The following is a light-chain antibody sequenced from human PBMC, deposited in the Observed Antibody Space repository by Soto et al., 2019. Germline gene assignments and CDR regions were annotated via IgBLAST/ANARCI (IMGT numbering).Light chain of an antibody. CDR1: QSLRGW. CDR2: DAS. V-gene: IGKV1-5*01. J-gene: IGKJ5*01. Sequence: DIHMTHSPSTLSASVLYRVTITCRASQSLRGWLAWYQQRPGKAPKLLIYDASTLESGVPSRFSGSGSETEFTLTISRLQPDDFATYFCHSRAFGQGTRLEIK. CDR3: HSRA.